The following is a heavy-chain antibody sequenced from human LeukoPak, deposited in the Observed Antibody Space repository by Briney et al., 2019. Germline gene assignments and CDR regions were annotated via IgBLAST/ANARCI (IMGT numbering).Heavy chain of an antibody. J-gene: IGHJ5*02. CDR3: ARTYYDILTGYPHGFDP. CDR2: IYYSGST. Sequence: SETLSLTCTVSGVSVSSGSYYWSWIRQPPGKGLEWIGYIYYSGSTNYNPSLKSRVTISVDTSKNQFSLKLSSVTAADTAVYYCARTYYDILTGYPHGFDPWGQGTLVTVSS. V-gene: IGHV4-61*01. CDR1: GVSVSSGSYY. D-gene: IGHD3-9*01.